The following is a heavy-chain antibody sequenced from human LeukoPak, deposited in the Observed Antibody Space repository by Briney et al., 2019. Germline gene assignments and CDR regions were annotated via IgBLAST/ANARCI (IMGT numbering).Heavy chain of an antibody. CDR3: ASRWELNGEPY. V-gene: IGHV4-4*02. CDR2: VHHSGTT. D-gene: IGHD3-10*01. CDR1: GDSISNSKW. Sequence: KASETLSLTCAVSGDSISNSKWWTWVRQPPGKGLEWIGEVHHSGTTDYNPSLKRRVAISLAKSSNQLSLRLSSVTAADTAAYYCASRWELNGEPYWGRGTLVTVSS. J-gene: IGHJ4*02.